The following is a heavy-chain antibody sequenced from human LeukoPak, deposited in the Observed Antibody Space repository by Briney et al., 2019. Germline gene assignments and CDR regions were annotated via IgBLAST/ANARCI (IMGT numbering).Heavy chain of an antibody. CDR1: GFTFSRHW. Sequence: GGSLRLSCATSGFTFSRHWMSWVRQASGKGPEWVANIKQDGSERYYVHSVKGRFTISRDNAKNSLYLQMNSLRAEDTAVYYCANYDILTGYFVYWGQGTLVTVSS. D-gene: IGHD3-9*01. V-gene: IGHV3-7*01. J-gene: IGHJ4*02. CDR2: IKQDGSER. CDR3: ANYDILTGYFVY.